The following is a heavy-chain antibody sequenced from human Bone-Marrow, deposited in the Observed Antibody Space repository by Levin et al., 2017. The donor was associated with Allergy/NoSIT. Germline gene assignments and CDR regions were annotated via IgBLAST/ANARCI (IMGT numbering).Heavy chain of an antibody. Sequence: GESLKISCVASGFTFSGQAMHWVRQAPGKGLEWVAATSHDEGNKYYADSVKGRFTISRDNSKNTLFLQMNSLRAEDTAVYYCATAPGVAVAANKWYFAYWGQGTLVTVSS. CDR2: TSHDEGNK. CDR1: GFTFSGQA. J-gene: IGHJ4*02. V-gene: IGHV3-30-3*01. D-gene: IGHD6-19*01. CDR3: ATAPGVAVAANKWYFAY.